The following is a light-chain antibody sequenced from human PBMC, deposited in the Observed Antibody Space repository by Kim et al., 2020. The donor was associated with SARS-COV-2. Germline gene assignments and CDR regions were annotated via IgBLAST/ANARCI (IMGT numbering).Light chain of an antibody. J-gene: IGKJ4*01. CDR3: QQSYSTPLT. Sequence: DIQMTQSPSSLSASVGDRVTITCRASQNISSYLNWYQQKPGKAPKLLIHAASSLQSGVPSRFSGSGSGTDFTLTISSLQPEDFATYYCQQSYSTPLTFGGGTKVDIK. V-gene: IGKV1-39*01. CDR1: QNISSY. CDR2: AAS.